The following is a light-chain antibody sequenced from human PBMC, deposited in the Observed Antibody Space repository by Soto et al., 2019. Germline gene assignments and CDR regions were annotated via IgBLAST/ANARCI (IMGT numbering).Light chain of an antibody. CDR3: QQFHTTPT. Sequence: IQMTQSPSSLSASVGDRVSITCRASQSIGDHLNWYQQKPGKAPNLLIYGASSLQSGVPSRFSGSASGTDFTLTITSLQPEDLATYSCQQFHTTPTFGQGTKLEIK. CDR1: QSIGDH. V-gene: IGKV1-39*01. CDR2: GAS. J-gene: IGKJ2*01.